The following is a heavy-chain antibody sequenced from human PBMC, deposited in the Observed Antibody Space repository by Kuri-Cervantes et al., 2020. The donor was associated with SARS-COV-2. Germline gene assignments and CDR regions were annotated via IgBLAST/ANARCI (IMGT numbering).Heavy chain of an antibody. CDR3: ARVLGYSGYERDY. CDR2: INPNSGGT. Sequence: ASVKVSCKASGYTFTGYYMHWVRQAPGQGLEWMGWINPNSGGTNYAQKFQGRVTMTRDTSISTDYMELSRLRSDDTAVYYCARVLGYSGYERDYWGQGTLVTVAS. V-gene: IGHV1-2*02. D-gene: IGHD5-12*01. CDR1: GYTFTGYY. J-gene: IGHJ4*02.